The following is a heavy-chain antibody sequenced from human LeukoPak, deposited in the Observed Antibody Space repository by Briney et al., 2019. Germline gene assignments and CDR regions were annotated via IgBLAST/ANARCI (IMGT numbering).Heavy chain of an antibody. CDR3: ARGRIRFLGFDY. D-gene: IGHD3-3*01. J-gene: IGHJ4*02. CDR2: MYYSGTT. CDR1: GDSMSGYY. Sequence: PSETLSLTCSVSGDSMSGYYWSWIRQPPGKGLEWIGYMYYSGTTSYNPSLKSRVTLSTDTSKNHFSLKLYSVTAADTGVYYCARGRIRFLGFDYWGQGTLVTVSS. V-gene: IGHV4-59*08.